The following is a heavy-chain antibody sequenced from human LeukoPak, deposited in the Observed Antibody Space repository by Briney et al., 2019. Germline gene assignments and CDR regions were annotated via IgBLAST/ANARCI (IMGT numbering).Heavy chain of an antibody. Sequence: NPSGTLSLTCTVSGGSISSSSYYWGWIRRPPGMGLEWIGSIYYSGSTYYNPSLKSRVTISVDTSKNQFSLKLSSVTAADTAVYYCATQSIAAVAYWGQGTLVTVSS. D-gene: IGHD6-13*01. CDR3: ATQSIAAVAY. CDR2: IYYSGST. CDR1: GGSISSSSYY. J-gene: IGHJ4*02. V-gene: IGHV4-39*01.